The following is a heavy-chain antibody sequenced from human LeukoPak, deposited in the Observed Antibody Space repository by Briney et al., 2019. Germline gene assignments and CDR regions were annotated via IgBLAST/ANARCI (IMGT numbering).Heavy chain of an antibody. V-gene: IGHV2-70*11. J-gene: IGHJ5*02. CDR2: IDWDDDK. CDR3: ARMVAGPNWIYP. D-gene: IGHD6-19*01. Sequence: LRLSCAASGFTFSSYAMSWVRQPPGKALEWLARIDWDDDKYYSTSLKTRLTISKDTSKNQVVLTMTNMDPVDTATYYCARMVAGPNWIYPWGQGTLVTVSS. CDR1: GFTFSSYAM.